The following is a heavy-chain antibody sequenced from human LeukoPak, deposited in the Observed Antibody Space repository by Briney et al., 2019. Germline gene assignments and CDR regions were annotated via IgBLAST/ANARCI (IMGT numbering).Heavy chain of an antibody. Sequence: ASVKVSCKASGYTFTSYGISWVRQAPGQGLEWVGWVSAYNGNTNYAQKLQGRVTMTTDTSTSTAYMELRSLRSDDTAVYYCARGREQQLVPDYFDYWGQGTLVTVSS. CDR3: ARGREQQLVPDYFDY. J-gene: IGHJ4*02. CDR2: VSAYNGNT. CDR1: GYTFTSYG. V-gene: IGHV1-18*01. D-gene: IGHD6-13*01.